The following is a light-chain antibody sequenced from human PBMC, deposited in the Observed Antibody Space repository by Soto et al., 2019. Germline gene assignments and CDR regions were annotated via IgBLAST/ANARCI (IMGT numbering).Light chain of an antibody. CDR1: PSVTNF. V-gene: IGKV3-20*01. J-gene: IGKJ1*01. CDR2: GTS. CDR3: QQYGSSPWT. Sequence: EIVLTQSPATLSLSPGERATLSCRASPSVTNFLAWYQQKPGQAPRLLIYGTSSRATGIPDRFSGSGSGTDFTLTINGLEPEDFAMYFCQQYGSSPWTFGQGTKVDIK.